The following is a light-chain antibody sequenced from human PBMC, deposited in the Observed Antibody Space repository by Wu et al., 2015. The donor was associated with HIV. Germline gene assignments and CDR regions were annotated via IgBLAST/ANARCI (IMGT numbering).Light chain of an antibody. CDR1: QNVDKY. CDR2: GAS. Sequence: IVLTQSPATLSLSPGERGTLSCRASQNVDKYLAWYQQRPGQGPRLLIYGASRAPGVPARFTASGSGTNFTLTISSLEPEDFAVYYCQQRHNWLTFGGGTKIEIK. CDR3: QQRHNWLT. J-gene: IGKJ4*01. V-gene: IGKV3-11*01.